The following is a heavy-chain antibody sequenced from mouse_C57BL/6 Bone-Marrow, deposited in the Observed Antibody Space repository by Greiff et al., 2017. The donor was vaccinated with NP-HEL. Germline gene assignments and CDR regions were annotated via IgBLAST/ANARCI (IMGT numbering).Heavy chain of an antibody. CDR2: IYPGDGDT. V-gene: IGHV1-80*01. Sequence: QVQLQQSGAELVKPGASVKISCKASGYAFSSYWMNWVKQRPGKGLEWIGQIYPGDGDTNYNGKFKGKATLTADKSSSTAYMQLSSLTSEDSAVYFCARPLYDYDDQYYFDYWGQGTTLTVSS. D-gene: IGHD2-4*01. CDR3: ARPLYDYDDQYYFDY. J-gene: IGHJ2*01. CDR1: GYAFSSYW.